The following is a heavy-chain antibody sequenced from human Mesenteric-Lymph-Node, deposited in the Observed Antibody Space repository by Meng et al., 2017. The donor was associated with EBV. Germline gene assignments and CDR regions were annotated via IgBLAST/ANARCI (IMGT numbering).Heavy chain of an antibody. J-gene: IGHJ5*02. CDR1: GSTFTTYW. Sequence: VHLWGSCTGAVSLWGSLRLSCAASGSTFTTYWRHWDRQAPGKWLVWITRVNSDGSSTTYVDSVRGRFTISRDNAKNTVYLQMNSLGAEDTAVYYCTRGATGKFDPWGQGTLVTVSS. CDR2: VNSDGSST. CDR3: TRGATGKFDP. V-gene: IGHV3-74*01.